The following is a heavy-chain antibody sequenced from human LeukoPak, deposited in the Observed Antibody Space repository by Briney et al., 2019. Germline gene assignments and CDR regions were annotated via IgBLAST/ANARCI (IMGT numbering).Heavy chain of an antibody. J-gene: IGHJ4*02. CDR1: GGSISSGGYY. CDR2: IYYSGST. V-gene: IGHV4-31*03. Sequence: SGTLSLTCTVSGGSISSGGYYWSWIRQHPGKGLEWIGYIYYSGSTYYNPSLKSRVTISVDTSKNQFSLKLSSVTAADTAVYYCARGSIRGYFDYWGQGTLVTVSS. D-gene: IGHD2-21*01. CDR3: ARGSIRGYFDY.